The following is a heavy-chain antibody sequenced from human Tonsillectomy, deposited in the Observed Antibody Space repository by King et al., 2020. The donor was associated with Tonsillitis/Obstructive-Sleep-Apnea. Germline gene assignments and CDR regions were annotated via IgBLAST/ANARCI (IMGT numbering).Heavy chain of an antibody. CDR3: ARTLGTTAMAFYFDY. CDR2: IKQDGSGK. D-gene: IGHD5-18*01. CDR1: GFTFSSYW. J-gene: IGHJ4*02. V-gene: IGHV3-7*03. Sequence: VQLVESGGGLVQPGGSLRLSCAASGFTFSSYWMSWVRQAPGKGLEWVANIKQDGSGKYYVDSVKGRFTISRDNAKNSLYLQMNSLRAEDTAVYYCARTLGTTAMAFYFDYWGQGTLVTVSS.